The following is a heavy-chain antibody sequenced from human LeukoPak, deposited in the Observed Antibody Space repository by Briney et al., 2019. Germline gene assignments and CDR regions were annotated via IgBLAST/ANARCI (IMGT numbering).Heavy chain of an antibody. Sequence: SESLSLTCSVSGGSISSSNYYWSWIRQPAGKGLEWIGRIYTSESTNYNPSLKSRVTISVDTSRNQFSLKLSSVTAADTAVYYCARSRYSGSYVLDYWGQGTLVTVSS. D-gene: IGHD1-26*01. CDR2: IYTSEST. V-gene: IGHV4-61*02. CDR3: ARSRYSGSYVLDY. J-gene: IGHJ4*02. CDR1: GGSISSSNYY.